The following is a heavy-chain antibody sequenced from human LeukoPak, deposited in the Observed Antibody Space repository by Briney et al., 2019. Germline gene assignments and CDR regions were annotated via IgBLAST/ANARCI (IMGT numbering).Heavy chain of an antibody. CDR3: ARAPLVVPAATVDY. Sequence: SGRPLRLSCAASGFTFSSYWMHWVRHAPGKGLVWVSRIHSDGSGTSYADSVKGRFTISRDSAKNTLYLQMNSLRAEDTAVYYCARAPLVVPAATVDYWGQGTLVTVSS. V-gene: IGHV3-74*01. CDR1: GFTFSSYW. CDR2: IHSDGSGT. J-gene: IGHJ4*02. D-gene: IGHD2-2*01.